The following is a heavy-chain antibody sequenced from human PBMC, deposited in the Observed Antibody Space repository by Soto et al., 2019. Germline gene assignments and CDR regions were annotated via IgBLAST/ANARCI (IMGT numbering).Heavy chain of an antibody. Sequence: SETLSLTCTVSGDSVSSGNYYWSWIRQPPGKGLEWIGYIYYNGSTNYNPSLKSRVTISVDTSKNQFSLKLSSVTAADTAVYYCARHVRSMVRGVIKGLDYWGQGTLVTVSS. D-gene: IGHD3-10*01. CDR1: GDSVSSGNYY. CDR2: IYYNGST. CDR3: ARHVRSMVRGVIKGLDY. V-gene: IGHV4-61*01. J-gene: IGHJ4*02.